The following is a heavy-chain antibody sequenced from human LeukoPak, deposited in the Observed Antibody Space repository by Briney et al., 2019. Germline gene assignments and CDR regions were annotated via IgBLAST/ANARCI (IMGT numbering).Heavy chain of an antibody. CDR3: ARGPRSYCSSTSCYVVSYYYYGMDV. CDR1: GYTFTSYG. CDR2: ISAYNGKT. J-gene: IGHJ6*02. Sequence: ASVTVSCKPSGYTFTSYGISWVRQAPGQGREWMGWISAYNGKTKYAQKPQGRVTMTTDTSTSAAYMVLRSLRSDDTAVYYCARGPRSYCSSTSCYVVSYYYYGMDVWGQGTTVTVSS. V-gene: IGHV1-18*01. D-gene: IGHD2-2*01.